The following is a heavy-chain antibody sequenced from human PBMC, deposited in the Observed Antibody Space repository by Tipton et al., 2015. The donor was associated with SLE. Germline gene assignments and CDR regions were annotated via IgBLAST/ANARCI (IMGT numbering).Heavy chain of an antibody. CDR2: IYYSGST. D-gene: IGHD6-19*01. Sequence: TLSLTCAVYGGSFSGYYWSWIRQPPGKGLEWIGYIYYSGSTNYNPSLKSRVTISVDTSKNQFSLKLSSVTAADTAVYYCASGGCSSGCQGYFDLWGRGSLVTVSS. CDR1: GGSFSGYY. CDR3: ASGGCSSGCQGYFDL. V-gene: IGHV4-59*01. J-gene: IGHJ2*01.